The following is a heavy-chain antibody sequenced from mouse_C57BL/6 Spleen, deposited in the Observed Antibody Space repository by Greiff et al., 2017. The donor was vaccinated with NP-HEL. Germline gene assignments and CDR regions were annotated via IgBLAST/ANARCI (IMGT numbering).Heavy chain of an antibody. V-gene: IGHV1-69*01. D-gene: IGHD1-1*01. J-gene: IGHJ2*01. CDR2: IDPSDSYT. CDR1: GYTFTSYW. CDR3: ASGNY. Sequence: QVHVKQPGAELVMPGASVKLSCKASGYTFTSYWMHWVKQRPGQGLEWIGEIDPSDSYTNYNQKFKGKSTLTVDKSSSTAYMQLSSLTSEDSAVYYCASGNYWGQGTTLTVSS.